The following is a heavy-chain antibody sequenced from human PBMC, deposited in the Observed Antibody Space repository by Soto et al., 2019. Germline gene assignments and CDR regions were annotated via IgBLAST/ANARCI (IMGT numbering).Heavy chain of an antibody. CDR3: ARTVSRGNAAAGDNWFDP. Sequence: QLQLQESVPGLVKPSETLSLTCTVSGGSISSSSYYWGWIRQPPGKGLEWIGSIYYSGSTYYNPSLKSPVTISVDTSKNPFSLKLRSVTAADTAVYYRARTVSRGNAAAGDNWFDPCGQGTLVTVSA. V-gene: IGHV4-39*01. D-gene: IGHD6-13*01. CDR1: GGSISSSSYY. J-gene: IGHJ5*02. CDR2: IYYSGST.